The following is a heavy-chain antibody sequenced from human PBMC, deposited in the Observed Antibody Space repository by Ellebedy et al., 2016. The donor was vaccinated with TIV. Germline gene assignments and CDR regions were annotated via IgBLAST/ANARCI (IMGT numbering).Heavy chain of an antibody. Sequence: GESLKISCVVSGFAFSRSAMNWVRQAPGKGLEWISFIGSDTAIYYVDSVKGRFTISRDNAKNALFLQMNSLRDEDTAVYYCARTTPPPHYHGMDVWGPGTTVTVSS. D-gene: IGHD4-11*01. V-gene: IGHV3-48*02. CDR3: ARTTPPPHYHGMDV. CDR2: IGSDTAI. CDR1: GFAFSRSA. J-gene: IGHJ6*02.